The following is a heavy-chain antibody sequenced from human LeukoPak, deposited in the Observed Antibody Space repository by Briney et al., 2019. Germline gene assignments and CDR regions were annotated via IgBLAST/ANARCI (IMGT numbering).Heavy chain of an antibody. CDR2: IKQDGSEK. J-gene: IGHJ3*02. Sequence: GGSLRLSCAASGFTFSSYWMSWVRQAPGKGLEWVANIKQDGSEKYYVDSVKGRFTISRDNAKNSLYLQMNSLRAEDTAVYYCARDSIYCSGGSCYSHDAFDIWGQGTMVTVSS. CDR1: GFTFSSYW. V-gene: IGHV3-7*01. D-gene: IGHD2-15*01. CDR3: ARDSIYCSGGSCYSHDAFDI.